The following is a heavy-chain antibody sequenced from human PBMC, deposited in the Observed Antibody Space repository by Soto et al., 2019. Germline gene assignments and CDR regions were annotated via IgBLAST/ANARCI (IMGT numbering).Heavy chain of an antibody. V-gene: IGHV2-5*01. CDR2: IYWNDDP. Sequence: QITLKESGPTLVKPTETLTLTCTFSGFSLSTRGMGVAWIRQPPGRALEWLALIYWNDDPRYSPSLKSRLTITKDTTKNQVVLTMTNMDPVDTATYYCAQRTPAYGMDVWGQGTMVTVSS. J-gene: IGHJ6*02. CDR3: AQRTPAYGMDV. CDR1: GFSLSTRGMG.